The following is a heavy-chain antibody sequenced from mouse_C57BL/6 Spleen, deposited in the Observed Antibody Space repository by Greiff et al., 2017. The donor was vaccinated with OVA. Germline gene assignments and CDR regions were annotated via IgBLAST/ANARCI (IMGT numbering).Heavy chain of an antibody. CDR3: ARWGLLLRYFDV. CDR1: GYAFSSSW. D-gene: IGHD1-1*01. Sequence: QVQLQQSGPELVKPGASVKISCKASGYAFSSSWMNWVKQRPGKGLEWIGRIYPGDGDTNYNGKFKGKATLTADKSSSTAYMQLSSLTSEDSAVYFCARWGLLLRYFDVWGTGTTVTVSS. CDR2: IYPGDGDT. V-gene: IGHV1-82*01. J-gene: IGHJ1*03.